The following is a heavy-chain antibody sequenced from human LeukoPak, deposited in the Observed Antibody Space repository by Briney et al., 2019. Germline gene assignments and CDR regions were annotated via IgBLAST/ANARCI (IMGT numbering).Heavy chain of an antibody. J-gene: IGHJ4*02. Sequence: GGSLRLFCGASGLTFRNYEMMWVRKAPGKGLEWISYISDSGTTKNYADSVKGRFAVSRDNAKNSLYLQMNSLRAEDTAVYYCARDPEVTTDSSGGFDYWGQGTRVTVSS. CDR2: ISDSGTTK. V-gene: IGHV3-48*03. CDR1: GLTFRNYE. CDR3: ARDPEVTTDSSGGFDY. D-gene: IGHD2-21*02.